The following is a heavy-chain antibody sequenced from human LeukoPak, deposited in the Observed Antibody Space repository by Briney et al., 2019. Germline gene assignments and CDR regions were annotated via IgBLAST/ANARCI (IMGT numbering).Heavy chain of an antibody. J-gene: IGHJ5*02. V-gene: IGHV4-34*01. D-gene: IGHD2-21*02. CDR3: ARGFMVVTLFPHENWFDP. CDR1: GGSFSGYY. CDR2: INHSGST. Sequence: SETLSLTCAVYGGSFSGYYWSWIRQPPGKGLEWIGEINHSGSTNYNPSLKSRVTISVDTSKNQFSLKLSSVTAADTAVYYCARGFMVVTLFPHENWFDPWGQGTLVTVSS.